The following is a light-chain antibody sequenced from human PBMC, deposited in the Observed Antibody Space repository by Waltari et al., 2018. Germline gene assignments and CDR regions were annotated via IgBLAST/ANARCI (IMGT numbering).Light chain of an antibody. V-gene: IGKV1-39*01. CDR2: AAS. CDR3: QQSYSILYT. CDR1: QSISSY. J-gene: IGKJ2*01. Sequence: DIQMTQSPSSLSASVGDRVTITCRASQSISSYLNWYQQKPGKAPKLLIYAASSLQSGFPSRFSGSGSGTDFTLTISSLQPEDFATYYCQQSYSILYTFGQGTKLEIK.